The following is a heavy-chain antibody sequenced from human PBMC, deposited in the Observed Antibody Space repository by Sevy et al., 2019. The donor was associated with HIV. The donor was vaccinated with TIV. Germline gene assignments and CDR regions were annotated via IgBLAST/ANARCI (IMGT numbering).Heavy chain of an antibody. J-gene: IGHJ4*02. Sequence: ASVQVSCQVSGYTLTELSMHWVRQAPAKGLEWVGGFDPEDGEKIYAQKFQGRVTMTEDTSTDTAYMELSSLRSEDTAVYYCATESLNIPISRTHPNWGQGTLVTVSS. CDR2: FDPEDGEK. CDR1: GYTLTELS. CDR3: ATESLNIPISRTHPN. V-gene: IGHV1-24*01.